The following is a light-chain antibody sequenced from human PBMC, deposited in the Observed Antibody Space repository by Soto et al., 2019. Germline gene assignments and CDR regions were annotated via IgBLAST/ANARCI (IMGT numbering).Light chain of an antibody. V-gene: IGKV4-1*01. J-gene: IGKJ5*01. CDR2: WAS. CDR1: QSVFYSSNNRNY. CDR3: QQYYGDPPGIT. Sequence: DIVMTQSPDSLAVSLGERATISCKSSQSVFYSSNNRNYLAWYQQKPGQPPKLLFYWASTRESGVPDRFSGSGSGTDFTLTISRLQAEDVAVYYCQQYYGDPPGITFGQGTRLEIK.